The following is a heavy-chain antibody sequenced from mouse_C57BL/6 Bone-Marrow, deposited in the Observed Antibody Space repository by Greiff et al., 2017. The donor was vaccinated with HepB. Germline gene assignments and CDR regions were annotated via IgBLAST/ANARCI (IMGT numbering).Heavy chain of an antibody. V-gene: IGHV1-64*01. CDR3: VFGSSYAMDY. D-gene: IGHD1-1*01. CDR2: IHPNSGST. Sequence: QVHVKQSGAELVKPGASVKLSCKASGYTFTSYWMHWVKQRPGQGLEWIGMIHPNSGSTNYNEKFKSKATLTVDKSSSTAYMQLSSLTSEDSAVYYCVFGSSYAMDYWGQGTSVTVSS. CDR1: GYTFTSYW. J-gene: IGHJ4*01.